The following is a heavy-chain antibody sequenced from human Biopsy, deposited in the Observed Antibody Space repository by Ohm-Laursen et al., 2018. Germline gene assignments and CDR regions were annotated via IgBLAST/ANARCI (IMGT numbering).Heavy chain of an antibody. CDR1: GGPIDSYY. Sequence: GTLSLTCTVSGGPIDSYYWSWIRQPPGKGLEWIGDVYYSGTTNYNHSLKSRLTISVDTSKNQFSLNLNSVTAADTAVYFCARDVKRYCSGTSCYSGYFGMDVWGQGTTVTVS. CDR2: VYYSGTT. J-gene: IGHJ6*02. D-gene: IGHD2-2*01. V-gene: IGHV4-59*01. CDR3: ARDVKRYCSGTSCYSGYFGMDV.